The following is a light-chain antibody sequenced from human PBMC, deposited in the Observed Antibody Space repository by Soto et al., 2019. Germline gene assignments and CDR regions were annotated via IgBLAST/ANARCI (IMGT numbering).Light chain of an antibody. CDR2: GAS. Sequence: EIVLTQYPGTLSLSAGERATRSCRASQSVSSGYLAWYQQKPGQAPRLLIWGASRRATGIPDRFSGSRYGTHFTLTISILDPDDFAVYYCQQYCCSQYTFGQGTKLEIK. V-gene: IGKV3-20*01. J-gene: IGKJ2*01. CDR3: QQYCCSQYT. CDR1: QSVSSGY.